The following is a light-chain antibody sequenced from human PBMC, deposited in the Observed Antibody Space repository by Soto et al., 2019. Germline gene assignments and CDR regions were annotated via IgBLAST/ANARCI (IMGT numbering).Light chain of an antibody. CDR1: QSVNRY. Sequence: EIVLTQSPATLSLSPGERATLSCWASQSVNRYLVWYQQKPGQAPRLLMYDASKRATGIPARFSGSGSGTDFTLTISSLEPEDFAVYYCQQYGSSPLTFGGGTKVDIK. J-gene: IGKJ4*01. V-gene: IGKV3-11*01. CDR2: DAS. CDR3: QQYGSSPLT.